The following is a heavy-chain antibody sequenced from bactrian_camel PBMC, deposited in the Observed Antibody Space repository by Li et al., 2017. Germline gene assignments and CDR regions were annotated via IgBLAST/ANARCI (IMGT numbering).Heavy chain of an antibody. D-gene: IGHD3*01. CDR3: AAKMSYCYNSRGIQSETFTY. V-gene: IGHV3S57*01. CDR2: IDRDGFT. CDR1: GYSYSSSYC. Sequence: HVQLVESGGASVQAGGSLRLSCAASGYSYSSSYCMGWFRQPPGKEREGVATIDRDGFTTYADFVKGRLTISKDNAKNTLYLQMNSLKPEDTAMYYCAAKMSYCYNSRGIQSETFTYWGQGTQVTVS. J-gene: IGHJ4*01.